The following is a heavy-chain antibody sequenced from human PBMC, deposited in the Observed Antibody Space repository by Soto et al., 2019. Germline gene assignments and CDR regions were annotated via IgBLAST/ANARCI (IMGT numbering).Heavy chain of an antibody. V-gene: IGHV4-59*01. D-gene: IGHD2-2*02. J-gene: IGHJ4*02. CDR3: ATIRRDVYHRYFDS. CDR1: GDSINTYY. Sequence: SETLSLTCSVSGDSINTYYWTWIRQTPGKGLEYIGYVSDTGTTDSNPSLKSRVTISGDTSKRQFSLKLRSVTAADTGLYYCATIRRDVYHRYFDSWGQGTLVTVSS. CDR2: VSDTGTT.